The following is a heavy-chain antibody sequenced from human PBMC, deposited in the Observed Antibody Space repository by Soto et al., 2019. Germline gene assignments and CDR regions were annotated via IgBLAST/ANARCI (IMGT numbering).Heavy chain of an antibody. CDR2: IYYRGTT. CDR3: ARGGGSPYHDHEFDY. CDR1: GVSTSNHY. J-gene: IGHJ4*02. V-gene: IGHV4-59*11. D-gene: IGHD2-2*01. Sequence: SETLSLSCSVSGVSTSNHYWTWIRKPPGQGPEWIGCIYYRGTTNYNASFNSRVTISVDTSKNQFSLKLTSVTTADTAVYYCARGGGSPYHDHEFDYWGQGILVTVSS.